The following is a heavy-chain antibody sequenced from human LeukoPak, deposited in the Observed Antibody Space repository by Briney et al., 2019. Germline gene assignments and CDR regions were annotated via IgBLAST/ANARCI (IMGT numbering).Heavy chain of an antibody. CDR2: INPNSGGT. V-gene: IGHV1-2*02. CDR1: GYTFTGYY. CDR3: ANPWGAVGD. D-gene: IGHD3-10*01. J-gene: IGHJ4*02. Sequence: GASVKVSCKASGYTFTGYYMHWVRQAPGQGLEWMGWINPNSGGTNYAQKFQGRVTITADKSTSTAYMELSSLRSEDTAVYYCANPWGAVGDWGQGTLVTVSS.